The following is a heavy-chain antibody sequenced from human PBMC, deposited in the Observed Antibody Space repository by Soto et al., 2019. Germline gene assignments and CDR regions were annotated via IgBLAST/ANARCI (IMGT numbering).Heavy chain of an antibody. V-gene: IGHV1-18*01. Sequence: ASVKVSCKASGYTFTSYGISWVRQAPGQGLEWMGWISAYNGNTNYAQKLQGRVTMTTDTSTSTAYMELRSLRSDDTAVYYCASDKQPSCITGTTDYWGQGTLVTVSS. CDR3: ASDKQPSCITGTTDY. CDR2: ISAYNGNT. CDR1: GYTFTSYG. J-gene: IGHJ4*02. D-gene: IGHD1-7*01.